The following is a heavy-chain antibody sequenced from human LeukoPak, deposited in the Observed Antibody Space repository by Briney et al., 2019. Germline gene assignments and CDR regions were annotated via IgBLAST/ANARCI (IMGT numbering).Heavy chain of an antibody. Sequence: GESLKISCKNSGYSFTSCWICWVRQMPGKGLELMGIIYPGDSDTRYSPSFQGQVTISADNSISTAYLQWSSLQASDTAMYYCASALLGDAAFDYWGQGTLVTVSS. CDR2: IYPGDSDT. V-gene: IGHV5-51*01. CDR1: GYSFTSCW. CDR3: ASALLGDAAFDY. J-gene: IGHJ4*02. D-gene: IGHD3-16*01.